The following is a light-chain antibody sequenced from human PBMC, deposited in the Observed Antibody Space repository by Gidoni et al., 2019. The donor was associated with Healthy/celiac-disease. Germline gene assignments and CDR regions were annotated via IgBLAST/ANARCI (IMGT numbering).Light chain of an antibody. V-gene: IGKV1-39*01. CDR2: AAS. CDR3: QQSYSNPFT. J-gene: IGKJ3*01. Sequence: IQMTQSPSSLSASVGDRVTITCRASQSISIYLNWYQQKPGKAPKLLIYAASSLQSGVPSRFSGSGSGTDFTLTISSLQPEDFATYYCQQSYSNPFTFGHGTKVEIK. CDR1: QSISIY.